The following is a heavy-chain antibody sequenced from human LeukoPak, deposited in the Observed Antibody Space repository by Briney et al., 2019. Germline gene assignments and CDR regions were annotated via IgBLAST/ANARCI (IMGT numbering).Heavy chain of an antibody. CDR1: GGSISSSSYY. Sequence: SETLSLTCTVSGGSISSSSYYWGWIRQPPGKGLEWIGSIYYSGSTYYNPSLKSRVTISVDTSKNQFSLKLSSVTAADTAVYYCASNFGYGLYDYWGQGTLVTVSS. D-gene: IGHD4-17*01. J-gene: IGHJ4*02. CDR2: IYYSGST. V-gene: IGHV4-39*07. CDR3: ASNFGYGLYDY.